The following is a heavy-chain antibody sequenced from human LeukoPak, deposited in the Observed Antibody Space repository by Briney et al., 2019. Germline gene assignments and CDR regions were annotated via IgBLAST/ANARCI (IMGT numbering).Heavy chain of an antibody. Sequence: GGSLRLSCAASGFTVSSNYMSWVRQAPGKGLEWVSVIYSGGSTYYADSVKGRFTISRDISKNTLYLQMNSLRAEDTAVYYCATTGPAGDRAAAGIVDYWGQGTLVTVSS. CDR1: GFTVSSNY. CDR3: ATTGPAGDRAAAGIVDY. V-gene: IGHV3-53*01. CDR2: IYSGGST. D-gene: IGHD6-13*01. J-gene: IGHJ4*02.